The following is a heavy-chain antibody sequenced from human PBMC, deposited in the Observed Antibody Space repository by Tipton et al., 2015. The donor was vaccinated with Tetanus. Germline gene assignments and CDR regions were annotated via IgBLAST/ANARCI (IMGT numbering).Heavy chain of an antibody. CDR2: IKQDGSEK. D-gene: IGHD3-3*01. V-gene: IGHV3-7*01. CDR3: ARVLEWLMGGDAFDI. Sequence: SLRLSCAASGFTFSSYWMSWVRQAPGKGLEWVANIKQDGSEKYYVDSVKGRFTISRDNAKNSLYLQMNSLRAEDTAVYYCARVLEWLMGGDAFDIWGQGTMVTVSS. J-gene: IGHJ3*02. CDR1: GFTFSSYW.